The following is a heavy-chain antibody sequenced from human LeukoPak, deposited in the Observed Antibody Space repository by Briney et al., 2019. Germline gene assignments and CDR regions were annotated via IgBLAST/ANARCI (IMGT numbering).Heavy chain of an antibody. D-gene: IGHD2-15*01. CDR2: IYYSGST. CDR1: GGSISSSSYY. CDR3: ARQIVVVVERFDY. J-gene: IGHJ4*02. V-gene: IGHV4-39*01. Sequence: SSETLSLTCTVSGGSISSSSYYWGWIRQPPGKGLEWIGSIYYSGSTYYNPSLKSRVTISVDTSKNQFSLKLSSVTAADTAVYYRARQIVVVVERFDYWGQGTLVTVSS.